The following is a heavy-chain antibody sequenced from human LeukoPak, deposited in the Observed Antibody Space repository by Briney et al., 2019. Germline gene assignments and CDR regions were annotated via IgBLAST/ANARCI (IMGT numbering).Heavy chain of an antibody. CDR2: IYYSGST. CDR1: GGSVSSGSYY. CDR3: ARASGVVPAVDY. Sequence: SEILSLTCTVAGGSVSSGSYYWSWIRQPPGKGLEWIGYIYYSGSTNYNPSLKSRVTISVDTSKNQFSLKLSSVTAADTAVYCCARASGVVPAVDYWGQGTLVTVSS. V-gene: IGHV4-61*01. D-gene: IGHD2-2*01. J-gene: IGHJ4*02.